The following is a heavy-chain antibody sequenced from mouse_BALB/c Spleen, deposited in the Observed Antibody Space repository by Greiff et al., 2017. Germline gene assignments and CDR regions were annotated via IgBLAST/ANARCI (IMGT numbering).Heavy chain of an antibody. V-gene: IGHV14-3*02. CDR2: IDPANGNT. Sequence: EVQLQQSGAELVKPGASVKLSCTASGFNIKDTYMHWVKQRPEQGLEWIGRIDPANGNTKYDPKFQGKATITADTSSNTAYLQLSSLTSEDTAVYCCARLYYYGSSLDYWGQGTTLTVSS. CDR1: GFNIKDTY. CDR3: ARLYYYGSSLDY. J-gene: IGHJ2*01. D-gene: IGHD1-1*01.